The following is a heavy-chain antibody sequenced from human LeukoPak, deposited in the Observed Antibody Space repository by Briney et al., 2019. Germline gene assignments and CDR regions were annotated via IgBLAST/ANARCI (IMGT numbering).Heavy chain of an antibody. Sequence: GASVKVSCKASGYTFTGNGITWVRQSPGQGLEWMGWINAYNGNTVYAQMFEGRVTLITDTSTTTAYMELTNLRSDDTAIYYCARAGYCSGAACYAVGIDYWGQGTLVTVSS. CDR1: GYTFTGNG. D-gene: IGHD2-2*01. CDR2: INAYNGNT. J-gene: IGHJ4*02. CDR3: ARAGYCSGAACYAVGIDY. V-gene: IGHV1-18*01.